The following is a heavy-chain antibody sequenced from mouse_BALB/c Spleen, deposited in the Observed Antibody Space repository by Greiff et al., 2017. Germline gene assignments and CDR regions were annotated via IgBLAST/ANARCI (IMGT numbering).Heavy chain of an antibody. CDR3: ARGRTEGFAY. V-gene: IGHV5-6-5*01. J-gene: IGHJ3*01. CDR2: ISSGGST. CDR1: GFTFSSYA. Sequence: EVMLVESGGGLVQPGGSRKLSCAASGFTFSSYAMSWVRQTPEKRLEWVASISSGGSTYYPDSVKGRFTISRDNARNILYLQMSSLRSEDTAMYYCARGRTEGFAYWGQGTLVTVSA.